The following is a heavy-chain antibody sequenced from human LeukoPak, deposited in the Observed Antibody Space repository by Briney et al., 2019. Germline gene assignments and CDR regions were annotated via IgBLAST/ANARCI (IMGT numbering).Heavy chain of an antibody. CDR3: ATLGDYGSGREIDY. J-gene: IGHJ4*02. CDR1: GYTFTSYD. V-gene: IGHV1-8*01. D-gene: IGHD3-10*01. CDR2: MNPNSGNT. Sequence: ASVKVSCKASGYTFTSYDINWVRQATGQGLEWMGWMNPNSGNTGYAQKFQGRVTMTEDTSTDTAYMELSSLRSEDTAVYYCATLGDYGSGREIDYWGQGTLVTVSS.